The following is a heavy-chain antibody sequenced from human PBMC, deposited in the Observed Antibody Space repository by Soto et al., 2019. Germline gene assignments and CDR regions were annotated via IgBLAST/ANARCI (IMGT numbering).Heavy chain of an antibody. D-gene: IGHD1-26*01. CDR2: IYYSGST. CDR1: GGSISSYY. J-gene: IGHJ4*02. CDR3: ARARSGSYFDY. V-gene: IGHV4-59*01. Sequence: SETLSLTXTVSGGSISSYYWSWIRQPPGKGLEWIGYIYYSGSTNYNPSLKSRVTISVDTSKNQFSLKLSSVTAADTAVYYCARARSGSYFDYWGQGTLVTVSS.